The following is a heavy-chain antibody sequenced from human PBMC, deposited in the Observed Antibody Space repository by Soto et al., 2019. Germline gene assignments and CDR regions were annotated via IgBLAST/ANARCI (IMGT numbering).Heavy chain of an antibody. Sequence: QVPLVESGGGVVQPGRSLRLSCAASGFIFTNHAMHWVRQAPGKGLEWVAQIWYDGSVKNYADSMKGRFTVSRDSPKNTLFLQMNSLRVEDTAVYYCARDGQRLAPYAFDIWGQGTLVTVSS. D-gene: IGHD6-25*01. V-gene: IGHV3-33*01. CDR3: ARDGQRLAPYAFDI. CDR1: GFIFTNHA. J-gene: IGHJ3*02. CDR2: IWYDGSVK.